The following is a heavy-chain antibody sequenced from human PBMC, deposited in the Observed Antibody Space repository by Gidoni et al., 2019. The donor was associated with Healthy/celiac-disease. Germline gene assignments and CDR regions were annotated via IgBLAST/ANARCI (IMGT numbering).Heavy chain of an antibody. CDR3: TTINPRAGFDY. J-gene: IGHJ4*02. V-gene: IGHV3-15*01. Sequence: EVQLVESGGGLVKPGGSLRLSCAASGLTFSNAWMSWVRQAPGKGLEWVGRIKSKTDGGTTDYAAPVKGRFTISRDDSKNTLYLQMNSLKTEDTAVYYCTTINPRAGFDYWGQGTLVTVSS. CDR1: GLTFSNAW. CDR2: IKSKTDGGTT.